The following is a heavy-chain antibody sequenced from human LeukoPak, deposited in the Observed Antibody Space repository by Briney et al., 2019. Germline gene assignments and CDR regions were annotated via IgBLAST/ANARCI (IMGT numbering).Heavy chain of an antibody. J-gene: IGHJ4*02. CDR3: TRIYDSSGYYDYFDY. V-gene: IGHV3-49*04. D-gene: IGHD3-22*01. CDR2: IRSKAYGGTT. Sequence: PGGSLRFSCTASGFTFGDYAMSWVRQAPGKGLEWVGFIRSKAYGGTTEYAASVKGRFTISRDDSKSIAYLQMNSLKTEDTAVYYCTRIYDSSGYYDYFDYWGQGTLVTVSS. CDR1: GFTFGDYA.